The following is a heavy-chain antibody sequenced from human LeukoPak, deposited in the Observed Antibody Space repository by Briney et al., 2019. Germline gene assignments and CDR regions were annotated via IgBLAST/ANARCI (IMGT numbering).Heavy chain of an antibody. V-gene: IGHV4-39*01. CDR1: GGSISNRNYH. CDR2: ICSSGSA. D-gene: IGHD3-22*01. Sequence: SETLSLTCTVSGGSISNRNYHWGWIRQPPGKGLEWIGSICSSGSAYYNPSLKSRVTTSIDTSKNQFSLKLSSVTAADTAVYYCARPTPYDSSGYDAFDIWGQGTMVTVSS. J-gene: IGHJ3*02. CDR3: ARPTPYDSSGYDAFDI.